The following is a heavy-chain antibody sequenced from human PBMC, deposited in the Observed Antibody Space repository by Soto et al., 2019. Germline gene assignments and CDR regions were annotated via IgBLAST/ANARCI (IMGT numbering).Heavy chain of an antibody. D-gene: IGHD3-3*01. V-gene: IGHV3-48*01. CDR1: GFTFSSYS. CDR2: ISSSSSII. J-gene: IGHJ6*03. Sequence: EVQLVESGGGLVQPGGSLRLSCAASGFTFSSYSMNWVRQAPGKGLEWVSYISSSSSIIYYADSVKGRFTISRDNAKNSLYLQMNSLRAEDTAVYYCARTVRYYDFWSGLDQYYYYYYMDVWGKGTTVTVSS. CDR3: ARTVRYYDFWSGLDQYYYYYYMDV.